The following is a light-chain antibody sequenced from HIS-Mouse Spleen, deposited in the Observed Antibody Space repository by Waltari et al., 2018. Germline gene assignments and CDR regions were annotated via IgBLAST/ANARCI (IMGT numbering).Light chain of an antibody. V-gene: IGLV3-21*03. Sequence: SYVLTQLPSVSVAPGKTARITCGGNNIGSKSGHWYQQKPGQAPVLVVYDDSDRPSGIPERFSGSNFGNTATLTISRVEAGDEADYYCQVWDSSSDHVVFGGGTKLTVL. CDR2: DDS. CDR1: NIGSKS. J-gene: IGLJ2*01. CDR3: QVWDSSSDHVV.